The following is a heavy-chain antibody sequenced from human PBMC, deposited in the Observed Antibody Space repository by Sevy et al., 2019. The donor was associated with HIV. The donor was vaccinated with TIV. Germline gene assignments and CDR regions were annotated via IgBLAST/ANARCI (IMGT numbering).Heavy chain of an antibody. CDR3: ARACTAAGYKSGPIDAFDV. CDR2: IGTLLDT. CDR1: GFTFSTYD. D-gene: IGHD6-13*01. V-gene: IGHV3-13*01. Sequence: GESLKISCAASGFTFSTYDMHWVRQVAGEGLQWVSGIGTLLDTYYAASVKGRFFISRDNAKNSLFLQMNSLRAGDTAIYYCARACTAAGYKSGPIDAFDVWGQGTVVTVSS. J-gene: IGHJ3*01.